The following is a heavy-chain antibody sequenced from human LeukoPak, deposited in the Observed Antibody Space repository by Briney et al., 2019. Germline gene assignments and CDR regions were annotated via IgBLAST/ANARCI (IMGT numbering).Heavy chain of an antibody. CDR1: GFTFGSYA. D-gene: IGHD4-23*01. CDR3: AKDPTVVTPLYDY. V-gene: IGHV3-23*01. Sequence: GGSLGLSCAASGFTFGSYAMSWVRQAPGKGLEWVSAISGSGGSTYYADSVKGRFTISRDNSKNTLYLQMNSLRAEDTAVYYCAKDPTVVTPLYDYWGQGTLVTVSS. J-gene: IGHJ4*02. CDR2: ISGSGGST.